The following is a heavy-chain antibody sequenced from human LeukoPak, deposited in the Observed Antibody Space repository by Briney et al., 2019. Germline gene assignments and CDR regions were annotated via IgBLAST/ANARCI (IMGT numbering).Heavy chain of an antibody. CDR2: ISSSSSYI. CDR1: GFTFNTYN. J-gene: IGHJ4*02. Sequence: GGSLRLSCAGSGFTFNTYNMNWVRQAPGKGLEWVSSISSSSSYIYYADSVKGRFTISRDNSKNTLYLQMNSLRAEDTAVYYCAKFQAADYADADYFDYWGQGTLVTVSS. V-gene: IGHV3-21*04. D-gene: IGHD4-17*01. CDR3: AKFQAADYADADYFDY.